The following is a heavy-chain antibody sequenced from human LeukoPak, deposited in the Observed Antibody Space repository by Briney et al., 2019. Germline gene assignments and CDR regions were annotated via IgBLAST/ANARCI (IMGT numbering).Heavy chain of an antibody. J-gene: IGHJ5*02. CDR3: ARRTSYCSSTSCYGDWFDP. D-gene: IGHD2-2*01. V-gene: IGHV1-8*03. CDR2: MNPNSGNT. CDR1: GYTFTSYD. Sequence: ASVKVSCKASGYTFTSYDINWVRQATGQGLEWMGWMNPNSGNTGYAQKFQGRVTITRNTSISTAYMELSSLRSEDTAVYYCARRTSYCSSTSCYGDWFDPWGQGTLVTVSS.